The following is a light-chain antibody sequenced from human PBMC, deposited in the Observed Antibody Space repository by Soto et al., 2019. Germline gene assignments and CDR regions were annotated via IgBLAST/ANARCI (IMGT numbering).Light chain of an antibody. CDR1: SSDVGSYDL. CDR2: EVT. Sequence: VLTQPASVSGSPGQSIAISCTGTSSDVGSYDLVSWYQQHPGKAPKLMIYEVTKRPSGVSSRFSGSKSGNTASLTISGLQAEDDADYYCCASAGGGTYVFGTGTKVTVL. V-gene: IGLV2-23*02. J-gene: IGLJ1*01. CDR3: CASAGGGTYV.